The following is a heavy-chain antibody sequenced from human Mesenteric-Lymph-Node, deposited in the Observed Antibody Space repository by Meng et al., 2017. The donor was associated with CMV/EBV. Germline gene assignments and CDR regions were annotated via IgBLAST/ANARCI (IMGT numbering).Heavy chain of an antibody. V-gene: IGHV3-23*01. CDR3: AKEFGAYDFWSGYSY. Sequence: GESLKISCAASGFIFGNYAMSWVRQAPGKGLEWVSRISGSGTYTYTADSVQGRFTISRDNSKNTLYLQMSSLRAEDTAIYYCAKEFGAYDFWSGYSYWGQGTLVTVSS. CDR1: GFIFGNYA. CDR2: ISGSGTYT. J-gene: IGHJ4*02. D-gene: IGHD3-3*01.